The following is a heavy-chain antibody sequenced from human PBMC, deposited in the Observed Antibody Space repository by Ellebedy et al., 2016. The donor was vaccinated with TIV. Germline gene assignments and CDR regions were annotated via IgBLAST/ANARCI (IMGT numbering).Heavy chain of an antibody. CDR1: GDSITNNDCF. J-gene: IGHJ4*02. CDR2: INYSGTT. D-gene: IGHD1-26*01. V-gene: IGHV4-39*06. Sequence: SETLSLTCTVSGDSITNNDCFWAWIRQPPGKGLEWSGSINYSGTTYYNPSLKSRVTISTDMSNTHFPLRLNSVTAADTAVYYCARERLLVGVSTGISEFWGQGTLVSVSS. CDR3: ARERLLVGVSTGISEF.